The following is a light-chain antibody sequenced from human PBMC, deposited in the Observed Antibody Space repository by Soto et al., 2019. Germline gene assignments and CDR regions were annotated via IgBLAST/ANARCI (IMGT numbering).Light chain of an antibody. J-gene: IGLJ1*01. CDR3: SSYTSSSTL. CDR1: SSDIGGYNY. Sequence: QSVLTQPASVSGSPGQSITISCTGTSSDIGGYNYVSWYQQRPGKAPKLMIYEVSNWPSGVSNRFSGSKSGNTASLPISGLQTEDAADYYCSSYTSSSTLFGTGTKVTVL. V-gene: IGLV2-14*01. CDR2: EVS.